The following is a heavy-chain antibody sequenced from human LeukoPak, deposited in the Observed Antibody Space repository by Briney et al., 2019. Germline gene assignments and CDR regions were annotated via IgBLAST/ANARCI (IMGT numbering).Heavy chain of an antibody. V-gene: IGHV3-30*02. Sequence: PGGSLRLSCAASGFTFSSYGMHWVRQAPGKGLEWAAFIRYDGSNKYYADSVKGRFTISRDNSKNTLHLRMNSLRAEDTAVYYCARTRNDYYDSSGPDGNYFDYWGQGTLVTVSS. CDR1: GFTFSSYG. CDR3: ARTRNDYYDSSGPDGNYFDY. D-gene: IGHD3-22*01. CDR2: IRYDGSNK. J-gene: IGHJ4*02.